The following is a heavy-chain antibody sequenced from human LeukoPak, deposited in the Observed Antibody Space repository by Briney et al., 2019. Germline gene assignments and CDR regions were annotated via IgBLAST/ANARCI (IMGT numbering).Heavy chain of an antibody. CDR3: AKARGSSPFLDY. J-gene: IGHJ4*02. CDR2: ISGSGGST. V-gene: IGHV3-23*01. CDR1: GFTFNKAW. Sequence: PGGSLRLSCAGSGFTFNKAWMTWVRQAPGKGLEWVSAISGSGGSTYYADSVKGRFTISRDNSKNTLYLQMNSLRAEDTAVYYCAKARGSSPFLDYWGQGTLVTVSS. D-gene: IGHD1-26*01.